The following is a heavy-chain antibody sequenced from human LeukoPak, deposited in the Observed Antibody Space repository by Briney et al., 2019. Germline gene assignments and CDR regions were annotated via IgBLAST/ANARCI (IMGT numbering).Heavy chain of an antibody. CDR3: AKRESYSGEFDY. Sequence: GGSLRLSCAASGFTFSSYAMSWVRQAPGKGLEWVSAISGSGGSTYYADSVKGRFIISRDNSKNTLYLQMNSLRAEDTAVYYCAKRESYSGEFDYWGQGTLVTVSS. D-gene: IGHD1-26*01. CDR1: GFTFSSYA. J-gene: IGHJ4*02. CDR2: ISGSGGST. V-gene: IGHV3-23*01.